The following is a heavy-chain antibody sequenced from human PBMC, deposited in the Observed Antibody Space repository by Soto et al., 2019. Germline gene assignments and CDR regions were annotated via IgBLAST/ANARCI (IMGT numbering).Heavy chain of an antibody. CDR2: IIPIFGTA. CDR1: GGTFSSYA. Sequence: ASVKVSCKASGGTFSSYAISWVRQAPGQGLEWMGGIIPIFGTANYAQKFQGRVTITADESTSTAYMELSSLRSEDTAVYYCARDGAVAGTGGMDVWGQGTTVTVSS. CDR3: ARDGAVAGTGGMDV. D-gene: IGHD6-19*01. J-gene: IGHJ6*02. V-gene: IGHV1-69*13.